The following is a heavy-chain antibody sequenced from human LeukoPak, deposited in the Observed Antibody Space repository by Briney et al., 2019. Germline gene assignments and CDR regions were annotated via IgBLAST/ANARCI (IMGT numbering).Heavy chain of an antibody. CDR2: IYYSGST. J-gene: IGHJ3*02. CDR1: GGSICSYY. V-gene: IGHV4-59*01. CDR3: ARVGLLYAFDI. D-gene: IGHD5-18*01. Sequence: SETLSLTCTVSGGSICSYYWSWIRQPPGKGLEWIGYIYYSGSTNYNPSLKSRVTISVDTSKNQFSLKLNSVTAADTAVYYCARVGLLYAFDIWGQGTMVTVSS.